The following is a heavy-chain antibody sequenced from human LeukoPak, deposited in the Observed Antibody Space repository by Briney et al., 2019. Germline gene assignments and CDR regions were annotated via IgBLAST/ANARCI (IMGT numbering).Heavy chain of an antibody. J-gene: IGHJ4*02. CDR3: AGHHPRNTVDF. CDR2: IYYSGST. CDR1: GGSISSYY. D-gene: IGHD2-8*02. Sequence: PSETLSLTCTVSGGSISSYYWSWIRQPPGKGLEWIGYIYYSGSTNYNPSLKSRVTISLDTSKNQFSLKLTSVTAADTAVYYCAGHHPRNTVDFWGQGTLVTVFS. V-gene: IGHV4-59*08.